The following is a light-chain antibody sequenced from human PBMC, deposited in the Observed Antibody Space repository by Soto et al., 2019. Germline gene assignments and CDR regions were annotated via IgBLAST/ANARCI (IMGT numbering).Light chain of an antibody. J-gene: IGKJ3*01. Sequence: DLQMTQSPSSVSASVGDRVTITCRASQGIXXXLAWYQQKPGKAPKLLIYAASSLQSGVPSRFXXXGXGXDXXXXXXXLXPEDFATYYCQQANSFPFTFGPGTKVDIK. CDR2: AAS. CDR3: QQANSFPFT. V-gene: IGKV1-12*01. CDR1: QGIXXX.